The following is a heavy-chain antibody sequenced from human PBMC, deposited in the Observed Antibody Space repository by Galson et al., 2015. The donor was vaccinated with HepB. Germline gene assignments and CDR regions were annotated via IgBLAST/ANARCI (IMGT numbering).Heavy chain of an antibody. CDR2: IKSKVDGGTI. D-gene: IGHD6-19*01. CDR1: GFTFSSYA. CDR3: TTDHPYSSGWYHSYFQH. J-gene: IGHJ1*01. Sequence: SLRLSCAASGFTFSSYAMSWVRQAPGKGLEWVGRIKSKVDGGTIDYGAPVKGRFTVSRDDSKNTFYLQMNSLKIEDAAVYYCTTDHPYSSGWYHSYFQHWGQGTLVTVSS. V-gene: IGHV3-15*01.